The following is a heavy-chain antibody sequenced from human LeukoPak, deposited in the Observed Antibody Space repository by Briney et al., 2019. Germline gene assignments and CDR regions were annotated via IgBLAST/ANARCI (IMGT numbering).Heavy chain of an antibody. CDR1: GGTFSSYA. D-gene: IGHD3-9*01. Sequence: AASVKVSCKASGGTFSSYAISWVRQAPGQGLEWMGGIIPIFGTANYAQKFQGRVTITADESTSTAYMELSSLRSEDTAVYYCARGVVFYDILTGYYRGWFDPWGQGTLVTVSS. CDR3: ARGVVFYDILTGYYRGWFDP. J-gene: IGHJ5*02. V-gene: IGHV1-69*13. CDR2: IIPIFGTA.